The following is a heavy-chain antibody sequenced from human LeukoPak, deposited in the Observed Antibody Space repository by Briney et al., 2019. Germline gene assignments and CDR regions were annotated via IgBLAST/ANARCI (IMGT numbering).Heavy chain of an antibody. J-gene: IGHJ4*02. D-gene: IGHD3/OR15-3a*01. V-gene: IGHV1-18*01. Sequence: GASVKVSCKASGYTFVTHGISWVRQAPGQGLEWMGWINPHTGDTKNAQKFHDRVTMTADPFTDTAYMELRSPRSDDTAVYYCARDDFDFDSWGQGTLVTVS. CDR3: ARDDFDFDS. CDR1: GYTFVTHG. CDR2: INPHTGDT.